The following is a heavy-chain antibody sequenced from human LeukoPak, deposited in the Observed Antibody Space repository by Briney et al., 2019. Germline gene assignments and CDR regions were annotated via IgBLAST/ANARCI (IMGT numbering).Heavy chain of an antibody. D-gene: IGHD6-13*01. J-gene: IGHJ4*02. Sequence: SETLSLTCAVYGESFSGYYWSWIRQPAGKGLEWIGRIYTSGSTNYNPSLKSRVTMSVDTSKNQFSLKLSSVTAADTAVYYCARSAGYSSSWYGAYYFDYWGQGTLVTVSS. V-gene: IGHV4-59*10. CDR1: GESFSGYY. CDR3: ARSAGYSSSWYGAYYFDY. CDR2: IYTSGST.